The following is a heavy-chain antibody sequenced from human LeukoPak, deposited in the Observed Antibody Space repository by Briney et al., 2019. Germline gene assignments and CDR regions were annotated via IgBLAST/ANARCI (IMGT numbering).Heavy chain of an antibody. V-gene: IGHV1-69*05. CDR2: IIPIFGTA. D-gene: IGHD3-10*02. J-gene: IGHJ3*02. CDR3: ARALLWSDGAFDI. CDR1: GGTFSSYA. Sequence: SVKVSCKASGGTFSSYAISWVRQAPGQGLEWMGGIIPIFGTANYAQKFQGRVTITTDESTSTAYVELSSLRSEDTAVYYCARALLWSDGAFDIWGQGTMVTVSS.